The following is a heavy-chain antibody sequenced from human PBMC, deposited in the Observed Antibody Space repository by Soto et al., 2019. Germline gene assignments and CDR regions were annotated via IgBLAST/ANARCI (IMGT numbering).Heavy chain of an antibody. J-gene: IGHJ4*02. CDR2: INHSGST. CDR1: GGSFSGYY. D-gene: IGHD4-17*01. CDR3: ARGGSIYGELYFDY. Sequence: QVQLQQWGAGLLKPSETLSLTCAVYGGSFSGYYWSWIRQPPGKGLEWIGEINHSGSTNYNPSLKSRVTISVDTSKNQFSLKRSSVTAADTAVYYCARGGSIYGELYFDYWGQGTLVTVSS. V-gene: IGHV4-34*01.